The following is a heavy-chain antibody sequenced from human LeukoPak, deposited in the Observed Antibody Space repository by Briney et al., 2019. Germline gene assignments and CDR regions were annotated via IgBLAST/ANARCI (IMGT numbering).Heavy chain of an antibody. CDR1: GFTFSSYW. J-gene: IGHJ4*02. V-gene: IGHV3-7*01. Sequence: PGGSLRLSCAVAGFTFSSYWMNWVRQARGKGLEWVANIKQDGSEKNYVDSVKGRLTISRDNAKSSLFLKMNDLRAEDTAVYYCSKGGRGNGEVYWGQGTLVTVSS. CDR2: IKQDGSEK. D-gene: IGHD2-8*01. CDR3: SKGGRGNGEVY.